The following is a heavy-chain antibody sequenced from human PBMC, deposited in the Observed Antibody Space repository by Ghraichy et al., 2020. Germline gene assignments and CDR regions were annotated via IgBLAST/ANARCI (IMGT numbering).Heavy chain of an antibody. V-gene: IGHV3-48*02. Sequence: GGSLRLSCAASGFTFSSYSMNWVRQAPGKGLEWVSYISSSSSTIYYADSVKGRFTISRDIAKNSLYLHMNSLRDEDTAVYYCARGTYGDWDFDYWGQGTMVTVSS. CDR1: GFTFSSYS. D-gene: IGHD4-17*01. CDR3: ARGTYGDWDFDY. CDR2: ISSSSSTI. J-gene: IGHJ4*02.